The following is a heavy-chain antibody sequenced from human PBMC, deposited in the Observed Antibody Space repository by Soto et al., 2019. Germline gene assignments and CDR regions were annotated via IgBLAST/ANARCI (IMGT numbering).Heavy chain of an antibody. CDR1: GGSISSYY. J-gene: IGHJ6*03. V-gene: IGHV4-59*01. Sequence: SETLSLTCTVSGGSISSYYWSWIRQPPGKGLEWIGYIYYSGSTNYNPSLKSRVTISVDTSKNQFSLKLSSVTAADTAVYYCARANGTYDYGDYVDYYYYYMDVWGKGTTVTVSS. CDR2: IYYSGST. D-gene: IGHD4-17*01. CDR3: ARANGTYDYGDYVDYYYYYMDV.